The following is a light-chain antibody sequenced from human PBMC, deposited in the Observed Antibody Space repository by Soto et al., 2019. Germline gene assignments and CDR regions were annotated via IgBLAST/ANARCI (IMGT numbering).Light chain of an antibody. J-gene: IGLJ2*01. V-gene: IGLV6-57*04. CDR2: EDN. CDR1: SGSIASNY. Sequence: LTQPHSVSESPGKTVTISCTRSSGSIASNYVQWYQQRPGSAPTTVIYEDNQRPSGVPDRFSGSIDSSSNSASLTIPGLKTEDEADYYCQSYDSSIPVVFGGGTKVTVL. CDR3: QSYDSSIPVV.